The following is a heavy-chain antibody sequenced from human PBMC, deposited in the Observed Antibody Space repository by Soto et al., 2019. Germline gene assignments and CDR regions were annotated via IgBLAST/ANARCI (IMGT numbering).Heavy chain of an antibody. J-gene: IGHJ4*02. D-gene: IGHD2-21*02. CDR1: GFTFSSYG. V-gene: IGHV3-23*01. CDR3: AKDSTHESECGGDCYPRYFDY. Sequence: EVQLLESGGGLVQPGGFLRLSCAASGFTFSSYGMSWVRQAPGKGLEWVSAISRSGGSTYYADSVKGRFTISRDKSKNTLYLQMNSLRAEDAAVYYCAKDSTHESECGGDCYPRYFDYWGQGTLVTASS. CDR2: ISRSGGST.